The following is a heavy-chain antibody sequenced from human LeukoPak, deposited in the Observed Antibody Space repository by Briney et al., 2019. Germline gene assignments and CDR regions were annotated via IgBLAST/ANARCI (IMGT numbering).Heavy chain of an antibody. Sequence: ASVKVSCKASGYSFISYAMHWVRQAPGQRLEWMGWINAGNGNTIYSQKFQGRVTITRDTSASTAHMELSSLRSEDTAVYYCARAELGSDYGDFDYWGQGTLVTVSS. D-gene: IGHD4-17*01. J-gene: IGHJ4*02. CDR2: INAGNGNT. CDR1: GYSFISYA. CDR3: ARAELGSDYGDFDY. V-gene: IGHV1-3*01.